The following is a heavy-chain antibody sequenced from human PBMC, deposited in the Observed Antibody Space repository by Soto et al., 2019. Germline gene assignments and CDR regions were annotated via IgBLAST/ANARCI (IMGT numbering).Heavy chain of an antibody. J-gene: IGHJ6*02. CDR1: GFTFSSYS. Sequence: GGSLRLSCAASGFTFSSYSMNWVRQAPGKGLEWVSSISSSSSYIYYADSVKGRFTISRDNAKNSLYLQMNSLRAEDTAVYYCARVRLPAAFPLYGMDVWGQGTTVTGSS. CDR3: ARVRLPAAFPLYGMDV. D-gene: IGHD2-2*01. V-gene: IGHV3-21*01. CDR2: ISSSSSYI.